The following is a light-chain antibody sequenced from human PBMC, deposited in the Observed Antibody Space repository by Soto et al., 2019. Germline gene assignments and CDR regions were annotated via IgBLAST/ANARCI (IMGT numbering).Light chain of an antibody. CDR2: GAS. CDR3: QQCHNWPLT. J-gene: IGKJ2*01. V-gene: IGKV3-15*01. Sequence: EIVMTQSPATLSLSPGERATLSCRASQGVSSKFAWYQQKPGQAPRLLIYGASTRATGIPARFTGSWSGTDFTLTISGLQSEDFTVYYCQQCHNWPLTFGQGTRLQI. CDR1: QGVSSK.